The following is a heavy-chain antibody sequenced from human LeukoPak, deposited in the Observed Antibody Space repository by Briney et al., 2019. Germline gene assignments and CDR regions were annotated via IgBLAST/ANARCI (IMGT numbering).Heavy chain of an antibody. CDR2: ISGSGGST. CDR1: GFTFSSYA. CDR3: AREYLVSTTGRFDY. J-gene: IGHJ4*02. Sequence: GGSLRLSCAASGFTFSSYAMSWVRQAPGKGLEWVSAISGSGGSTYYADSVKGRFTISRDNSKDTLYLQMVSLRADDTAMYFCAREYLVSTTGRFDYWGQGTMVTVSS. D-gene: IGHD5/OR15-5a*01. V-gene: IGHV3-23*01.